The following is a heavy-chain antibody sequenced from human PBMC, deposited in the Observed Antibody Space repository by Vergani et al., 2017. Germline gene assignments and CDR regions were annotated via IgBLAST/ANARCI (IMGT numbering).Heavy chain of an antibody. Sequence: QVQLQESGPGLVKPSQTLSLTCTVSGGSISSGSYYWSWIRQPAGKGLEWIGRIYTSGSTNYNPSLKSRVTISVDTSKNQFSLKLSSVTAADTAVYYCAREHYYDSSGYFHDAFDIWRQGTMVTVSS. J-gene: IGHJ3*02. V-gene: IGHV4-61*02. CDR1: GGSISSGSYY. D-gene: IGHD3-22*01. CDR3: AREHYYDSSGYFHDAFDI. CDR2: IYTSGST.